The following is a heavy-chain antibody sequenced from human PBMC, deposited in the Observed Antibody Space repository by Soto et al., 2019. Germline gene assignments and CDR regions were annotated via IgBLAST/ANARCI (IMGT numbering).Heavy chain of an antibody. CDR3: ARDLTIVPATHPRLANYGMDV. CDR1: GYSYTSYG. Sequence: QVQLVQSAAEVKKPGASVKVSCKASGYSYTSYGISWVRRAPGQGLEWMGWVSPYNGHTQFAQRFQGRVTMTTDTSTKTAYMELRNLRSDDTAHYYCARDLTIVPATHPRLANYGMDVWGQGTTVIVSS. J-gene: IGHJ6*02. D-gene: IGHD2-2*01. V-gene: IGHV1-18*01. CDR2: VSPYNGHT.